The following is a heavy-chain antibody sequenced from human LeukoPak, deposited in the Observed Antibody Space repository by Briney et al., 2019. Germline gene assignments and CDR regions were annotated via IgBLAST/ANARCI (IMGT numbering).Heavy chain of an antibody. Sequence: PSETLSLTCTVSDDSISDYYRGWIRQPPGKGLEWIGYFHNSGTSTYNPSLKSRVTISADTSKNQFSLKLNSLTTANTAVYYCTRGAGWLIDYWGQGILVTVSS. J-gene: IGHJ4*02. CDR3: TRGAGWLIDY. D-gene: IGHD3-16*01. CDR2: FHNSGTS. CDR1: DDSISDYY. V-gene: IGHV4-59*01.